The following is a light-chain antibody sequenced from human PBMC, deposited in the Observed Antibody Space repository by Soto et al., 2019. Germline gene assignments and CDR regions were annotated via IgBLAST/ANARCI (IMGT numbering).Light chain of an antibody. CDR3: SSYPTSSTLYV. CDR2: EVT. V-gene: IGLV2-14*01. CDR1: NSDVGGYNY. Sequence: QSALAQPASVSGSPGQSITISCTGTNSDVGGYNYVSWYQQYPGKAPRLLIYEVTNRPSGVSNRFSGSKSGNTASLTISGLQAEDEADYYCSSYPTSSTLYVFGAGTQGTVL. J-gene: IGLJ1*01.